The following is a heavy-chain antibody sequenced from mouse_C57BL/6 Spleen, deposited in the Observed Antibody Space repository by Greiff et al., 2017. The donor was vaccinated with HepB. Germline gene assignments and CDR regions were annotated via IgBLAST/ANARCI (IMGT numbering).Heavy chain of an antibody. CDR2: INPNYGTT. Sequence: LVESGPELVKPGASVKISCKASGYSFTDYNMNWVKQSNGKSLEWIGVINPNYGTTSYNQKFKGKATLTVDQSSSTAYMQLNSLTSEDSAVYYCARGTAGLTGTWFDYWGQGTTLTVSS. CDR1: GYSFTDYN. J-gene: IGHJ2*01. D-gene: IGHD4-1*01. CDR3: ARGTAGLTGTWFDY. V-gene: IGHV1-39*01.